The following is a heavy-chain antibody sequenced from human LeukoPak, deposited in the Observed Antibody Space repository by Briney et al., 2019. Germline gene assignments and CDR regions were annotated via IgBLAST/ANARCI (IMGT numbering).Heavy chain of an antibody. CDR1: GFTFSSYS. CDR3: GKSHHVTAIDY. J-gene: IGHJ4*02. D-gene: IGHD2-21*02. Sequence: GGSLRLSCAASGFTFSSYSMNWVRQAPGKGLEWVSSISSSSSYIYYADSVKGRFTISRDNAKNSLYLQMNSLRAEDTAVYYCGKSHHVTAIDYWGQGTLVTVSS. V-gene: IGHV3-21*01. CDR2: ISSSSSYI.